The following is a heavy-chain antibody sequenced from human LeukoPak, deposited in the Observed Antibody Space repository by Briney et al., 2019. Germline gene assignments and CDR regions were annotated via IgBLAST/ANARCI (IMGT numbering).Heavy chain of an antibody. CDR2: IYYSGST. D-gene: IGHD2-21*02. CDR1: GASISGYY. V-gene: IGHV4-59*13. J-gene: IGHJ4*02. Sequence: SETLSLTCTFSGASISGYYCSWIRQPPGKGLEWIAHIYYSGSTYYSPSLKSRVTISVDTSKNQCSLKLTSVTAADTAVYCCARAGHCSGDCYPFDYWGQGTLVTVSS. CDR3: ARAGHCSGDCYPFDY.